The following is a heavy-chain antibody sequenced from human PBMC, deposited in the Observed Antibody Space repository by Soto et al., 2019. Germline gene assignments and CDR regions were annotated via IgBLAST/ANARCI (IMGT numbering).Heavy chain of an antibody. J-gene: IGHJ4*02. CDR3: ARHHNITGIGTVFAC. CDR2: INQDGGQK. D-gene: IGHD1-20*01. V-gene: IGHV3-7*05. Sequence: GGSLRLSCAASGFTFNSYWMSWVRQAPGKGLEWVAAINQDGGQKYYVDSVKGRFTISRDNAKNSLYLQMNSLRVEDTAVYYCARHHNITGIGTVFACWGQGTLVTVSS. CDR1: GFTFNSYW.